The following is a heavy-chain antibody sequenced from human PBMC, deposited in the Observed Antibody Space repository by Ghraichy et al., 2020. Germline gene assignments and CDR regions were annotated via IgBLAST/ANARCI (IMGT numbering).Heavy chain of an antibody. Sequence: GGYLRLSCAVSGFTVSDSYMSWIRQAPGKGLEWVSFISSSGTIIHYADSVKGRLTISRDNAQNSLYLQMNSLRAEATAVYYCARDLSFSLYDWYFDLWGRGTLVSVSS. CDR2: ISSSGTII. CDR1: GFTVSDSY. CDR3: ARDLSFSLYDWYFDL. V-gene: IGHV3-11*01. J-gene: IGHJ2*01. D-gene: IGHD2-8*01.